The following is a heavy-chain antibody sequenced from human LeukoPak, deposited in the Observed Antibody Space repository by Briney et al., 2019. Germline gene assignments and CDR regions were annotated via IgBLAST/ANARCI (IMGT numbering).Heavy chain of an antibody. CDR1: GFTFSTYV. CDR3: AKAAEDYGDYDY. V-gene: IGHV3-23*01. Sequence: GGSLRFSCAASGFTFSTYVMSWVCQAPGKGLEWVSGISGSGVATHYADSVKGRFTISRDNSKNALYLQMNSLRAEDTAVYYCAKAAEDYGDYDYWGQGTLVTVSS. D-gene: IGHD4-17*01. CDR2: ISGSGVAT. J-gene: IGHJ4*02.